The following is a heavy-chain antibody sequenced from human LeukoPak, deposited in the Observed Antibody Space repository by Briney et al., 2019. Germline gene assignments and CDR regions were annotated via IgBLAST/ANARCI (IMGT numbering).Heavy chain of an antibody. CDR3: AKCYGDYVRYLDY. Sequence: GGSLRLSCAASVFTVSSNCMSWVRQAPGKGLEWVSVLYSGDNTYYADSVKGRFTISRDNSKNTLYLQMNSQRAEDTAMYYCAKCYGDYVRYLDYWGQGTLVTVSS. D-gene: IGHD4-17*01. CDR1: VFTVSSNC. CDR2: LYSGDNT. V-gene: IGHV3-53*01. J-gene: IGHJ4*02.